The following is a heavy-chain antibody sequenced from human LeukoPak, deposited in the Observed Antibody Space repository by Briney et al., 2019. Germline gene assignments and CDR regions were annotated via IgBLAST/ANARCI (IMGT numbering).Heavy chain of an antibody. J-gene: IGHJ4*02. Sequence: GGSLRLSCAASGFTFSSYWMSWVRQAPGTGLEWVANIKEDGSDKKYVDSVKGRFTTSRDNAKNSLYLQMDSLTAEDTAVYYSAREDAGGTYSFDYRGQGSLVTVSS. V-gene: IGHV3-7*01. CDR3: AREDAGGTYSFDY. CDR1: GFTFSSYW. D-gene: IGHD1-26*01. CDR2: IKEDGSDK.